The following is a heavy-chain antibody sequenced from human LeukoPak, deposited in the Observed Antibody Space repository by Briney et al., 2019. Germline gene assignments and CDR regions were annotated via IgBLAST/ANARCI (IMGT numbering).Heavy chain of an antibody. CDR2: ISAYNGNT. CDR1: GYTFTGYY. D-gene: IGHD6-13*01. CDR3: ARHRISSSWYPMGFQH. J-gene: IGHJ1*01. Sequence: ASVKVSCKASGYTFTGYYMHWVRQAPGQGLEWMGWISAYNGNTNYAQKLQGRVTMTTDTSTSTAYMELRSLRSDDTAVYYCARHRISSSWYPMGFQHWGQGTLVTVSS. V-gene: IGHV1-18*04.